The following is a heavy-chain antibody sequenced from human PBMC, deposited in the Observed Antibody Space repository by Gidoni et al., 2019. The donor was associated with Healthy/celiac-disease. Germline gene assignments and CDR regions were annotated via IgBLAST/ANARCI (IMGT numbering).Heavy chain of an antibody. V-gene: IGHV1-2*02. D-gene: IGHD2-2*01. CDR3: ARDHDIVVVPAAMAYYYYYYMDV. CDR2: INPNSGGT. Sequence: QVQLVQSGAEVKKPGASVKVSCKASGYTFTGYYMHWVRQAPGQGLEWMGWINPNSGGTNYAQKFQGRVTMIRDTSISTAYMERSRLRSDDTALYYCARDHDIVVVPAAMAYYYYYYMDVWGKGTTVTVSS. CDR1: GYTFTGYY. J-gene: IGHJ6*03.